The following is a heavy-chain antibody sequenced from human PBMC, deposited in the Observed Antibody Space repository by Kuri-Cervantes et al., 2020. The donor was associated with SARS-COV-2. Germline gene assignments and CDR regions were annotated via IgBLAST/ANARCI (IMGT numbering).Heavy chain of an antibody. V-gene: IGHV1-18*01. CDR2: ISAYNGNT. D-gene: IGHD3-3*01. CDR1: GYTFVSFG. CDR3: AGRLRFSHSDAFDI. J-gene: IGHJ3*02. Sequence: ASVKVSCKASGYTFVSFGISWVRQAPGQGLEWMGWISAYNGNTNYARKLQGRVTMTTDTSTSTAYMELRSLRSDDTAVYYCAGRLRFSHSDAFDIWGQGTMVTVSS.